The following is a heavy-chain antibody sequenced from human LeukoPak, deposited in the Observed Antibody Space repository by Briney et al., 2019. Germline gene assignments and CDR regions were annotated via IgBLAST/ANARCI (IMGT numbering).Heavy chain of an antibody. CDR3: ATDSGYCSGGSCYSEAFDF. CDR2: FDPEDGET. J-gene: IGHJ4*02. CDR1: GYSLTELS. D-gene: IGHD2-15*01. V-gene: IGHV1-24*01. Sequence: ASVKVSCKVSGYSLTELSMHWVRQAPGKGLEWMGGFDPEDGETIYAQKFQGRVTMTEDTSTDTAYMELSSLRSDDTAGYYCATDSGYCSGGSCYSEAFDFWGQGTLVTVSS.